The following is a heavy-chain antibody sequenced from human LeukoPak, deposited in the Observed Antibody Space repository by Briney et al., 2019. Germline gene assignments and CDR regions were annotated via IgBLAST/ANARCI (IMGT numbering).Heavy chain of an antibody. Sequence: PSETLSLTCTVSGGSISSGGYYWGWIRQPPGKGLEWIGSIYYSGSTYYNSSLKSRVTISVDTSKNQFSLKLSSVTAADTAVYYCARLMYSGSYYPDYWGQGTLVTVSS. V-gene: IGHV4-39*01. D-gene: IGHD1-26*01. CDR3: ARLMYSGSYYPDY. CDR1: GGSISSGGYY. J-gene: IGHJ4*02. CDR2: IYYSGST.